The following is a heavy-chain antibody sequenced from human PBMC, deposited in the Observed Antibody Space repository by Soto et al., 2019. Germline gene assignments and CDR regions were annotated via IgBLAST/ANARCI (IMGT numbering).Heavy chain of an antibody. Sequence: QLQLQESGSGLVKPSQTLSLTCAVSGGSISSGGYSWSWIRQPPGKGLEWIGYIYHSGSTYYNPSLKSRVTISVDRSKNQFSLKLSSVTAADTAVYYCARDTLAGDSERYFDYWGQGTLVTVSS. V-gene: IGHV4-30-2*01. J-gene: IGHJ4*02. CDR3: ARDTLAGDSERYFDY. CDR1: GGSISSGGYS. D-gene: IGHD2-21*02. CDR2: IYHSGST.